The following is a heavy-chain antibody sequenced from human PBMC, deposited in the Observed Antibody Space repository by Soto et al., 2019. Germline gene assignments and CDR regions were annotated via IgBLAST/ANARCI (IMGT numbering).Heavy chain of an antibody. CDR1: GFTFSSYL. CDR2: IKQDGSEK. Sequence: PVGSLRLSCAASGFTFSSYLMSWVRQAPGKGLEWVANIKQDGSEKYYVDSVKGRFTISRDNAKNSLYLQMNSLRAEDTAVYYCARDGPDAFDIWGQGTMVTVSS. J-gene: IGHJ3*02. CDR3: ARDGPDAFDI. V-gene: IGHV3-7*01.